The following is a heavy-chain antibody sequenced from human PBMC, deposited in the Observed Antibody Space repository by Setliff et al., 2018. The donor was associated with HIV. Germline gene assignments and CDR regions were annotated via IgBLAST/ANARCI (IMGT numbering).Heavy chain of an antibody. V-gene: IGHV4-59*11. CDR1: GASITSHY. Sequence: SETLSLTCTVSGASITSHYWSWIRQSPGRELEWIGYIYYTGSTDYNPSFKSRVTISLDKSNNQISLNLSSATAADTAVYYCARHTVFVRYFDHWGQGMLVTVSS. J-gene: IGHJ4*02. D-gene: IGHD2-2*02. CDR2: IYYTGST. CDR3: ARHTVFVRYFDH.